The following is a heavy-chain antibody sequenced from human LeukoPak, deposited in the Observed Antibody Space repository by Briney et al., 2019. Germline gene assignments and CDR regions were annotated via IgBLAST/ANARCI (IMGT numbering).Heavy chain of an antibody. CDR2: IYYSGST. J-gene: IGHJ4*02. Sequence: SETLSLTCTVSGGSISSYYWSRIRQPPGKGLEWIGYIYYSGSTNYNPSLKSRVTISVDTSKNQFSLKLSSVTAADTAVYYCARARRWGGYFDYWGQGTLVTVSS. D-gene: IGHD4-23*01. CDR1: GGSISSYY. V-gene: IGHV4-59*01. CDR3: ARARRWGGYFDY.